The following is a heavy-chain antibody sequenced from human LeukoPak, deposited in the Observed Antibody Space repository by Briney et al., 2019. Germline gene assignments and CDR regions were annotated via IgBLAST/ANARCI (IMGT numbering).Heavy chain of an antibody. CDR3: ARDSFYGSGNWFDP. Sequence: SETLSLTCAVSGGSISSGGYSWSWIRQPPGKGLEWIGYIYHSGSTYYNLSLKSRVTISVDRSKNQFSLKLSSVTAADTAVYYCARDSFYGSGNWFDPWGQGTLVTVSS. J-gene: IGHJ5*02. CDR1: GGSISSGGYS. V-gene: IGHV4-30-2*01. D-gene: IGHD3-10*01. CDR2: IYHSGST.